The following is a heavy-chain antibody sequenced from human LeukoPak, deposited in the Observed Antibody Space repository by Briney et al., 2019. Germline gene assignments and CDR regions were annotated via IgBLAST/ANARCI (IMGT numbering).Heavy chain of an antibody. CDR3: AKDLTVMVRGVIPSFDY. Sequence: GGSLGLSCAASGFTLSSYAMSWVRQAPGKGLEWVSAISGSGGSTYYADSVKGRFTISRDNSKNTLYLQMNSLRAEDTAVYYCAKDLTVMVRGVIPSFDYWGQGTLVTVSS. CDR1: GFTLSSYA. J-gene: IGHJ4*02. CDR2: ISGSGGST. D-gene: IGHD3-10*01. V-gene: IGHV3-23*01.